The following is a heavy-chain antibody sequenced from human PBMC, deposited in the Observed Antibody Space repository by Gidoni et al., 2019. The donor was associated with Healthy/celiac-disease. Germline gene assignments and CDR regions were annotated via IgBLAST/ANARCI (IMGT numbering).Heavy chain of an antibody. D-gene: IGHD1-1*01. V-gene: IGHV3-33*01. J-gene: IGHJ6*02. CDR1: GFTFSRSG. CDR2: IWYDGSNK. Sequence: QVQLVESGGGVVQPGRSLSLSCAASGFTFSRSGMHWVRQAPGKGLEWVAVIWYDGSNKYYADSVKGRFTISRDNSKNTLYLQMNSRRAEDTAVYYCAGSNQRGQPTSTYYYYGMDVWGQGTTVTVSS. CDR3: AGSNQRGQPTSTYYYYGMDV.